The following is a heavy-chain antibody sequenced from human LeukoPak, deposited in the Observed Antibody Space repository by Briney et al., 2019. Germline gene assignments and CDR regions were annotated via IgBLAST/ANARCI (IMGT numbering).Heavy chain of an antibody. CDR2: ISSSSSYI. J-gene: IGHJ4*02. CDR3: ARDFHQQQSRNFDY. Sequence: GGSLRLSCAASGFTFSSYEMNWVRQAPGKGLEWVSSISSSSSYIYYADSVKGRFTISRDNAKNSLYLQMNSLGAEDTAVYYCARDFHQQQSRNFDYWGQGTLVTVSS. D-gene: IGHD6-13*01. V-gene: IGHV3-21*01. CDR1: GFTFSSYE.